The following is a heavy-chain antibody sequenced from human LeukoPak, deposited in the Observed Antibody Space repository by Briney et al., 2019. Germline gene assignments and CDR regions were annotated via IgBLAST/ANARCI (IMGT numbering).Heavy chain of an antibody. CDR2: FYHSGST. V-gene: IGHV4-38-2*02. D-gene: IGHD6-6*01. Sequence: PSETLSLTRTVSGYSISSGFYWGWIRQPPGKGLEWIGTFYHSGSTNYNPSLKSRVTISVDTSKNQFSLKLSSVTAADTAVYYCARGNREQLSSLIIDYWGQGTLVTVSS. J-gene: IGHJ4*02. CDR3: ARGNREQLSSLIIDY. CDR1: GYSISSGFY.